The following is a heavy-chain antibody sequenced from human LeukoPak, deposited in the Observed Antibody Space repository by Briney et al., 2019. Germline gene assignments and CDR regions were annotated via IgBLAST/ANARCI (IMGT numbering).Heavy chain of an antibody. CDR2: ISGSGGNT. CDR1: GFTFSSYA. D-gene: IGHD6-19*01. V-gene: IGHV3-23*01. J-gene: IGHJ3*02. Sequence: GGSLRLSCAASGFTFSSYAMSWVRQAPGKGLEWVSGISGSGGNTYYADSVKGRFTISRDNSNNTLYLQMNSLRAEDTAVYYCARDQSRGGWYFDIWGQGTMVTVSS. CDR3: ARDQSRGGWYFDI.